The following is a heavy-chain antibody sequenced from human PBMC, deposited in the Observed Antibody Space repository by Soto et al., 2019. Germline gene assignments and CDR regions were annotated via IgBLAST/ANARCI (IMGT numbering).Heavy chain of an antibody. CDR2: ISSGRSNI. CDR1: GFTFSSYG. Sequence: GGSLRPSCAASGFTFSSYGMHWVRQAPGKGLEWVASISSGRSNIYYADSVKGRFTISRDNAKNTLYLQMNSLRAEDTAVYYYSRERAVVVPAASGFWFDPWGQGTLVTVSS. D-gene: IGHD2-2*01. CDR3: SRERAVVVPAASGFWFDP. V-gene: IGHV3-21*01. J-gene: IGHJ5*02.